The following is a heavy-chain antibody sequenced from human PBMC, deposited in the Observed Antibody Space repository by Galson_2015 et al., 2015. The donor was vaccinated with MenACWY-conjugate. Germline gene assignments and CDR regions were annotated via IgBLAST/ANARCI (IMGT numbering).Heavy chain of an antibody. CDR1: GFTFSSYW. Sequence: SLRLSCAASGFTFSSYWMSWVRQVPGKGPEWVANIKQDGSEKYYVDSVKGRFTISRDNAKNSLYLQMNSLRAEDTAVYYCARIPGRDSYFDYWGQGTLVTVSS. J-gene: IGHJ4*02. CDR3: ARIPGRDSYFDY. D-gene: IGHD3/OR15-3a*01. CDR2: IKQDGSEK. V-gene: IGHV3-7*03.